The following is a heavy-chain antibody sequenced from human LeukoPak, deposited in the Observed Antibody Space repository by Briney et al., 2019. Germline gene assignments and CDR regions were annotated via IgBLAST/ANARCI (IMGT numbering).Heavy chain of an antibody. CDR3: AKDGNSRGYYFDY. CDR2: ISSSSSYI. D-gene: IGHD3-10*01. J-gene: IGHJ4*02. CDR1: GFTFSSYS. V-gene: IGHV3-21*01. Sequence: GGSLRLSCAASGFTFSSYSMNWVRQAPGKGLEGVSSISSSSSYIYYADSVKGRFTISRDNAKNSLYLQMNSLRAEDTAVYYCAKDGNSRGYYFDYWGQGTLVTVSS.